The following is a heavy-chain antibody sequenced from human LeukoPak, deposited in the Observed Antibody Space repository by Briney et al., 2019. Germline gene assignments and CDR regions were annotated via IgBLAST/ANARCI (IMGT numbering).Heavy chain of an antibody. CDR3: AKKLPDASSYFDF. CDR1: GLTLSNYD. V-gene: IGHV3-23*01. CDR2: IGSGGYR. D-gene: IGHD6-6*01. J-gene: IGHJ4*02. Sequence: PGGSLRLSCVASGLTLSNYDTTWVRQAPGKGLEYVSSIGSGGYRFYGGAVKGRFSISRDSSQNTVYLQMNSLRGKDTAIYFCAKKLPDASSYFDFWGQGILVTVSS.